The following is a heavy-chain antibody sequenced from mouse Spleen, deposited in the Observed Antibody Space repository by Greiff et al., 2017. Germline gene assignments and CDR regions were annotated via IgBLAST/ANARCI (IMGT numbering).Heavy chain of an antibody. V-gene: IGHV5-6*01. D-gene: IGHD1-2*01. CDR1: GFTFSSYG. J-gene: IGHJ1*01. CDR2: ISSGGSYT. Sequence: EVKLVESGGDLVKPGGSLKLSCAASGFTFSSYGMSWVRQTPDKRLEWVATISSGGSYTYYPDSVKGRFTISRDNAKNTLYLQMSSLKSEDTAMYYCARHPITTAWYFDVWGAGTTVTVSS. CDR3: ARHPITTAWYFDV.